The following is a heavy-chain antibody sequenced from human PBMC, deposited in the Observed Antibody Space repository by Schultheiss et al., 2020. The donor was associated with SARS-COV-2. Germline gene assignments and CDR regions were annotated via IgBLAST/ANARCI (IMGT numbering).Heavy chain of an antibody. V-gene: IGHV1-18*04. CDR2: ISTYNGDT. CDR1: GYTFTSYG. D-gene: IGHD3-22*01. CDR3: ARADFIPTAEDNDSSGQGDAFDI. J-gene: IGHJ3*02. Sequence: ASVKVSCKASGYTFTSYGISWVRQAPGQGLEWMGWISTYNGDTNYAQKLQGRVTMTTDTSTSTAYMELRSLRSDDTAVYYCARADFIPTAEDNDSSGQGDAFDIWGQGTMVTVSS.